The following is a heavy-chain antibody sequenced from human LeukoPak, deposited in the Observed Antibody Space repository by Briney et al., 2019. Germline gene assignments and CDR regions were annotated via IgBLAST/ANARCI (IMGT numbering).Heavy chain of an antibody. Sequence: ASVKVSCKASGYTFTGYYIHWVRQAPGQGLEWMGWINPNSGGTNYAQKFQSRVTMTRDTSISTAYMELSRLRSDDTAVYYCAKDSEQWELRDDAFDIWGQGTMVTVSS. J-gene: IGHJ3*02. CDR2: INPNSGGT. CDR3: AKDSEQWELRDDAFDI. V-gene: IGHV1-2*02. D-gene: IGHD1-26*01. CDR1: GYTFTGYY.